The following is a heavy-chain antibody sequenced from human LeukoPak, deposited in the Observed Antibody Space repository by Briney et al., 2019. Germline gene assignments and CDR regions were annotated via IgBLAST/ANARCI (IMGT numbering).Heavy chain of an antibody. V-gene: IGHV4-59*01. J-gene: IGHJ4*02. CDR1: GGSISSYS. D-gene: IGHD2-2*02. Sequence: SETLSLTCTVPGGSISSYSWSWIRQPPGKGLEWIGYIYYSGSTNYNPSLKSRVTISVDTSKNQFSLKLSSVTAADRAVYYCARVAYCSSSSCYRALDSWGQGTLVTVSS. CDR3: ARVAYCSSSSCYRALDS. CDR2: IYYSGST.